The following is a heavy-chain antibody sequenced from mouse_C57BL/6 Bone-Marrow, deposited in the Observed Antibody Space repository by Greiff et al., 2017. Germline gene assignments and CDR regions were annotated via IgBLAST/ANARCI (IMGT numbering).Heavy chain of an antibody. CDR1: GFTFSDYG. CDR2: ISNLAYSI. CDR3: ARRPYVGYDAMDY. V-gene: IGHV5-15*01. D-gene: IGHD1-1*01. J-gene: IGHJ4*01. Sequence: EVKLVESGGGLVQPGGSLKLSCAASGFTFSDYGLAWVRQAPRKGPEWVAFISNLAYSIYYADTVTGRFTISRENAKNTLYLEMSSRMSEDTAMYYCARRPYVGYDAMDYWGQGTSVTVSS.